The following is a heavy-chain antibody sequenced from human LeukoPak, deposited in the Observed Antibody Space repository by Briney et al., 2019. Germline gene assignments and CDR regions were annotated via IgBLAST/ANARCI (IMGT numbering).Heavy chain of an antibody. CDR3: ARHATYYDSSAFDY. CDR1: GGSFSDSY. CDR2: INRSGST. J-gene: IGHJ4*02. Sequence: SETLSLTCAVYGGSFSDSYWNWIRQPPGKGLEWIGEINRSGSTNYNPSLKSRVTISVDTSKNQFSLKLSSVTAADTAVYYCARHATYYDSSAFDYWGQGTLVTVSS. D-gene: IGHD3-22*01. V-gene: IGHV4-34*01.